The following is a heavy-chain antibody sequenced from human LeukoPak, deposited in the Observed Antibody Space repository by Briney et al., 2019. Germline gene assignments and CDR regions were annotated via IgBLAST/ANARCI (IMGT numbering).Heavy chain of an antibody. V-gene: IGHV1-2*02. J-gene: IGHJ3*02. Sequence: GASVKVSCKASGYTFTGYYMHWVRQAPGQGLEWMGWINPNSGGTNYAQKFLGRITMTRDTSISTAYMELSRLRSDDTAVYYCASATTYCGADCSPLDAFDIWGRGTMVTVSS. CDR3: ASATTYCGADCSPLDAFDI. D-gene: IGHD2-21*02. CDR2: INPNSGGT. CDR1: GYTFTGYY.